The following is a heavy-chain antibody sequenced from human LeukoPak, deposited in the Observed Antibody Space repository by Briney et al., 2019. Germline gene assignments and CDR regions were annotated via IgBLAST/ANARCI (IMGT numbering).Heavy chain of an antibody. V-gene: IGHV3-74*01. Sequence: GGSLRLSCAASGFTFSRYWMHWLRQGPGKGLVWVSRISTDGSSSTYADSVKGRFTISRDNGKNTLYLQMNSLRAEDTAVYYCARDGLHTAHFDYWGQGTLVTVSS. D-gene: IGHD5-18*01. CDR1: GFTFSRYW. CDR3: ARDGLHTAHFDY. J-gene: IGHJ4*02. CDR2: ISTDGSSS.